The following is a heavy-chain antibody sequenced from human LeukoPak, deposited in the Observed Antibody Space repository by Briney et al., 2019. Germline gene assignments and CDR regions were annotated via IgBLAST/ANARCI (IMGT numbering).Heavy chain of an antibody. D-gene: IGHD3-9*01. J-gene: IGHJ5*02. CDR2: IYYSGST. V-gene: IGHV4-59*01. CDR3: ARLTGYSSESWFDP. CDR1: GGSISGYY. Sequence: SETLSLTCTVSGGSISGYYWSWIRQPPGKGLKWIGHIYYSGSTNYNPSLKSRVTISVDTSKNQFSLKLSSVTAADTAVYYCARLTGYSSESWFDPWGQGTLVTVSS.